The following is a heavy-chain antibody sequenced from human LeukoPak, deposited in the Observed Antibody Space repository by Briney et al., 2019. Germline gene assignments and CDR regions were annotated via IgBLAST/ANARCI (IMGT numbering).Heavy chain of an antibody. CDR2: IFGSGDF. CDR3: ARVEDTGSYHAKIRYDI. V-gene: IGHV4-59*01. D-gene: IGHD1-26*01. CDR1: GGSISDYY. Sequence: SETLSLTCTVSGGSISDYYWSWIRQPPGKGLEWIGQIFGSGDFNYNPSLKSRLSISVDTSNNQFSLKLTSATAADSAVYYCARVEDTGSYHAKIRYDICGQGTMVTVSS. J-gene: IGHJ3*02.